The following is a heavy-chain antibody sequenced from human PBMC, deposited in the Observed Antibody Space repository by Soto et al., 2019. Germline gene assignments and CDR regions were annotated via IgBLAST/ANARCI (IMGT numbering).Heavy chain of an antibody. CDR3: ARERADEYYYYYYYMDV. J-gene: IGHJ6*03. CDR2: ISAYNGKT. CDR1: GYTFTSYG. V-gene: IGHV1-18*01. D-gene: IGHD6-25*01. Sequence: QVQLVQSGAEVKKPGASVKVSCKASGYTFTSYGISWVRQAPGQGLEWMGWISAYNGKTNYAQKLQGRVTMTTDTSTSTAYMELRSLRSDDTAVYYCARERADEYYYYYYYMDVWGKGTTVTVSS.